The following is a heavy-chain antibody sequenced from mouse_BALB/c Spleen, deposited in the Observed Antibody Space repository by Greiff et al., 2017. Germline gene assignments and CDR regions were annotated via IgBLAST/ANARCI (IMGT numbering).Heavy chain of an antibody. D-gene: IGHD2-4*01. CDR1: GYTFTSYW. V-gene: IGHV1-87*01. Sequence: VKLMESGAELARPGASVKLSCKASGYTFTSYWMQWVKQRPGQGLEWIGAIYPGDGDTRYTQKFKGKATLTADKSSSTAYMQLSSLASEDSAVYYCARGDDYEGFDYWGQGTTLTVSS. CDR3: ARGDDYEGFDY. CDR2: IYPGDGDT. J-gene: IGHJ2*01.